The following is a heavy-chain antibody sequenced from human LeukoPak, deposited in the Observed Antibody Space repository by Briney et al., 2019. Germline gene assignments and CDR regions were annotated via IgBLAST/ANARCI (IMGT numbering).Heavy chain of an antibody. V-gene: IGHV5-51*01. CDR1: GYSFTSYW. Sequence: GESLKISCKGSGYSFTSYWIGWWLQMPGKGLEWMGIIYPGDSDTRYRPSFQGQVTISADKSISTAYLQWSSLKALDTAMYYCARQSYYDSSGYSPLRAFDIWGQGTMVTVSS. CDR3: ARQSYYDSSGYSPLRAFDI. D-gene: IGHD3-22*01. CDR2: IYPGDSDT. J-gene: IGHJ3*02.